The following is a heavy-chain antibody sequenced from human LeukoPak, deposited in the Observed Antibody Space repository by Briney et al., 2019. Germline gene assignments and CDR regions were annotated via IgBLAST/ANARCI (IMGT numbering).Heavy chain of an antibody. CDR1: GYTFTGYY. J-gene: IGHJ3*02. CDR2: INPKFGAT. D-gene: IGHD6-19*01. V-gene: IGHV1-2*02. CDR3: VKDLGSGWYEAFDI. Sequence: GASVKVSCKASGYTFTGYYIHWVRQAPGQGLKWIGYINPKFGATNYAQKFHGRVTITSDTSISTAYMDLSRLTSDDTALYYCVKDLGSGWYEAFDIWGRGTMVTVSS.